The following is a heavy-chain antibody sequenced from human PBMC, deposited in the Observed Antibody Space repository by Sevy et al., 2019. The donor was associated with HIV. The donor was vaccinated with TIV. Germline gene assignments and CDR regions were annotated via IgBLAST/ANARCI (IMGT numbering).Heavy chain of an antibody. CDR3: ARETTHDYGIDY. CDR1: GFTVSSNY. Sequence: GGSLRLSCAASGFTVSSNYISWVRQAPGKGLEWVSVIYSGGSIYYADSVKGRFTISRDSSKNTLYLQMNSLRAEDTAVYYCARETTHDYGIDYWGQGTLVTVSS. J-gene: IGHJ4*02. D-gene: IGHD4-17*01. V-gene: IGHV3-66*01. CDR2: IYSGGSI.